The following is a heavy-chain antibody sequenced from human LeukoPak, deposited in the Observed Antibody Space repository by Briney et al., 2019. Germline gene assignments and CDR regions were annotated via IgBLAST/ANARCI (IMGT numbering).Heavy chain of an antibody. V-gene: IGHV4-39*01. D-gene: IGHD3-3*01. CDR1: GVSISGSSYY. CDR3: ARQDTITTPGVDY. Sequence: PSETLSLICTVSGVSISGSSYYWGWIRQPPGKGLEWIGNVYYSGTTYYNPSLKSRVTISVDTSKNQFSLKLSSVTAADTAVYYCARQDTITTPGVDYWGQGTPVTVSS. J-gene: IGHJ4*02. CDR2: VYYSGTT.